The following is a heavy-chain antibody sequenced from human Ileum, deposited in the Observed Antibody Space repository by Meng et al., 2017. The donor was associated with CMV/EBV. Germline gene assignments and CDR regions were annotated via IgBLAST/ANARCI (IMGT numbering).Heavy chain of an antibody. CDR1: GFILTKYW. CDR3: VRGIWGDPVAFDS. V-gene: IGHV3-74*01. Sequence: SGFILTKYWRDWVRQAPGRGRVWVSRIQSDGRTTNYGESVQGRFTISRDNDKNTRFLEMDRLRVEDTAVYYCVRGIWGDPVAFDSWGQGTLVTVSS. D-gene: IGHD2-15*01. CDR2: IQSDGRTT. J-gene: IGHJ4*02.